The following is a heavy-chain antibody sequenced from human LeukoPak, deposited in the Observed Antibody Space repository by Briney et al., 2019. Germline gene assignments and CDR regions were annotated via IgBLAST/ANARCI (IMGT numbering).Heavy chain of an antibody. CDR2: IYPGDSDT. J-gene: IGHJ3*02. V-gene: IGHV5-51*01. CDR1: GYSFSTYW. CDR3: ARLITLLRGVIPDAFDI. Sequence: GESLKISCKGSGYSFSTYWIGWVRQMPGKGLEWMGIIYPGDSDTRYSPSFQGQVTISADKSINTAYLQWSSLKASDTAMYYCARLITLLRGVIPDAFDIWGQGIMVTVSS. D-gene: IGHD3-10*01.